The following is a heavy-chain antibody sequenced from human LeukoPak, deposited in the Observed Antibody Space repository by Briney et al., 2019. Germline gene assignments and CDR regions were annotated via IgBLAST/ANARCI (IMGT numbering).Heavy chain of an antibody. CDR1: GYTFTSYG. J-gene: IGHJ3*02. CDR3: ARAKTLEPSPSNAFDI. CDR2: ISAYNGNT. V-gene: IGHV1-18*01. D-gene: IGHD1-1*01. Sequence: VASVKVSCKASGYTFTSYGISWVRQAPGQGLEWMGWISAYNGNTKYAQKFQGRVTMTTVTSTSTAYMELRSLTFDDTAVYYCARAKTLEPSPSNAFDIWGQGTMVIVSS.